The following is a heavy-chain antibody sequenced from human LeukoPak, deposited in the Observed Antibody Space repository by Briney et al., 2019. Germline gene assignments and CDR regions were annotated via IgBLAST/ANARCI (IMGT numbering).Heavy chain of an antibody. CDR2: IYPGDSDT. V-gene: IGHV5-51*01. CDR3: ARSTQWELLRYFDY. Sequence: GESLKISCKGSGYSFTSYWIGWVRQMPGKGLEWMGIIYPGDSDTRYSPSFQGQVTISADKSINTAYLQWSSLNASDTALYYCARSTQWELLRYFDYWGQGTLVTVSS. J-gene: IGHJ4*02. D-gene: IGHD1-26*01. CDR1: GYSFTSYW.